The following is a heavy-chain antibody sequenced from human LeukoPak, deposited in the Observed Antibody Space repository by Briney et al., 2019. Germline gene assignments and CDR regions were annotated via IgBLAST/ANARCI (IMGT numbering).Heavy chain of an antibody. CDR1: GFTFSNAW. V-gene: IGHV3-7*01. CDR3: ARGVTADY. CDR2: IKEDGSEK. D-gene: IGHD2-21*02. Sequence: GGSLRLSCAASGFTFSNAWMSWVRQAPEKGLEWVANIKEDGSEKYYVDSVKGRFTVSRDNAKNSVFLQMNSLRVEDTAMYYCARGVTADYWGQGTLVTVSS. J-gene: IGHJ4*02.